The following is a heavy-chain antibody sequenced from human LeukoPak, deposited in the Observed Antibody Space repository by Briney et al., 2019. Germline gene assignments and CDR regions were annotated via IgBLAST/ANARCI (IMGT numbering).Heavy chain of an antibody. J-gene: IGHJ6*02. Sequence: ASVKVSSKASGYTFTSYYMHWVRQAPGQGLEWMGIINPSGGSTSYAQKFQGRVTMTRDTSTSTVYMELSSLRSEDTAVYYCARDLDYSNYYYYGMDVWGQGTTVTVSS. D-gene: IGHD4-11*01. CDR3: ARDLDYSNYYYYGMDV. CDR2: INPSGGST. V-gene: IGHV1-46*01. CDR1: GYTFTSYY.